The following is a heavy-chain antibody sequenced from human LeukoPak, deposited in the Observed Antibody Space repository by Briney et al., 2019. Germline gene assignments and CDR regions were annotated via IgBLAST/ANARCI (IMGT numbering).Heavy chain of an antibody. V-gene: IGHV3-7*03. CDR3: ARDVEGYRSRTFDY. D-gene: IGHD3-10*01. CDR1: GFTFSSYW. J-gene: IGHJ4*02. CDR2: IKQDGSEK. Sequence: PGGSLRLSCAASGFTFSSYWMSWVRQAPGKGLEWVANIKQDGSEKYYVDSVKGRFTISRDNAKNSLYLQMSSLRAEDTAVYYCARDVEGYRSRTFDYWGQGTLVTVSS.